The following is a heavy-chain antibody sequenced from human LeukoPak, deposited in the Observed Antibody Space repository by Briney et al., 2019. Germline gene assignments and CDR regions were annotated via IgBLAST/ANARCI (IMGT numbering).Heavy chain of an antibody. Sequence: PGGSLRLSCAASGFTFSSYGMHWVRQAPGKGLEWVAVISYDGSNKYYADSVKGRFTISRDNSKNTLYLQMNSLRAEDTAVYYCANLYGDSRFDYRGQGTLVTVSS. D-gene: IGHD4-17*01. J-gene: IGHJ4*02. V-gene: IGHV3-30*18. CDR3: ANLYGDSRFDY. CDR1: GFTFSSYG. CDR2: ISYDGSNK.